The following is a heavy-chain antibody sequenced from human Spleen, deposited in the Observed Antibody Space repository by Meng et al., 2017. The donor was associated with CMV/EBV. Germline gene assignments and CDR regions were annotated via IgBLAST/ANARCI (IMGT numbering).Heavy chain of an antibody. CDR3: ATGSGDFDH. CDR1: GCYIKNWF. J-gene: IGHJ4*02. D-gene: IGHD1-26*01. CDR2: VYINDNT. V-gene: IGHV4-4*07. Sequence: VQLQESGRGLVTPSQTLSLTCTVSGCYIKNWFWSWIRKSAGKKLEWIGLVYINDNTNYNPSFRSRVIMSVDASNNQFSLKLTSVTAADTAVYYCATGSGDFDHWGQGTLVTVSS.